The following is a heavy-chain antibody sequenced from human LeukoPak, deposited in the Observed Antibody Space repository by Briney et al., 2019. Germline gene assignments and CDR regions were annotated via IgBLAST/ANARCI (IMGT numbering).Heavy chain of an antibody. V-gene: IGHV3-48*03. CDR3: GRHRSGSGTYFVDN. CDR1: GFTFSSYE. CDR2: ISASGSSI. Sequence: GGSLRLSCAASGFTFSSYEMNWVRQAPGKGLEWVSYISASGSSIYYADSVKGRFTISRDNAKNSLYLQMNSLRAEDTAVYYCGRHRSGSGTYFVDNWGQGTLVSVSS. D-gene: IGHD3-10*01. J-gene: IGHJ4*02.